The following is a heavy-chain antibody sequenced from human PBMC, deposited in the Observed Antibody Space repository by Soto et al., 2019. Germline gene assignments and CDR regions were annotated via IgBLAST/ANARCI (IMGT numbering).Heavy chain of an antibody. J-gene: IGHJ6*02. CDR1: GGSISSSSYY. V-gene: IGHV4-39*01. D-gene: IGHD3-10*01. CDR3: ARMRGTMVRGDYYGMDV. Sequence: PETLSLTCTVSGGSISSSSYYWGWIRQPPGKGLEWIGSIYYSGSTYYNPPLKSRVTISVDTSKNQFSLKLSSVAAADTAVYYCARMRGTMVRGDYYGMDVWGQGTTVTVSS. CDR2: IYYSGST.